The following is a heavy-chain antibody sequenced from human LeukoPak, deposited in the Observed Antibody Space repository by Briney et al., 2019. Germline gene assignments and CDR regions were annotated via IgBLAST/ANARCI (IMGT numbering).Heavy chain of an antibody. V-gene: IGHV1-8*01. CDR3: ARGEAAAGYYYMDV. CDR2: MNPNSGNT. D-gene: IGHD6-13*01. Sequence: SVKVSCKASGYTFTSYYINWVRQATGQGLEWMGWMNPNSGNTGYAQKFQGRVTMTRNTSISTAYMELSSLRSEDTAVYYCARGEAAAGYYYMDVWGKGTTVTVSS. CDR1: GYTFTSYY. J-gene: IGHJ6*03.